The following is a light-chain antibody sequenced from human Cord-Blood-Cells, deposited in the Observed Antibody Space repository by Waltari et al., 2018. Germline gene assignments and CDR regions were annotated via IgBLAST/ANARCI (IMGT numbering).Light chain of an antibody. J-gene: IGLJ2*01. Sequence: QSALTQPPSASGSPGQSVTISCTGTSSDVGGYNYVSWYQQHPGKAPKLMIYEVSKRPSGFPDRFSGSKSGTTASLTVSGLQAEDEADYYCSSYAGSNNLVFGGGTKLTVL. CDR2: EVS. CDR3: SSYAGSNNLV. CDR1: SSDVGGYNY. V-gene: IGLV2-8*01.